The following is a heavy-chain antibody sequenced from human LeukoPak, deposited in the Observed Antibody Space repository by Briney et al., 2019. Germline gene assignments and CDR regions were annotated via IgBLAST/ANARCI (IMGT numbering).Heavy chain of an antibody. V-gene: IGHV4-39*01. Sequence: SETLSLTCTVSGGSISSSSYYWGWLRQPPGKGLEWIGSIYYSGSTYYNPSLKSRVTISVDTSKDQFSLKLSSVTAADTAVYYCARLYCSSTSCYNGYYGMDVWGQGTTVTVSS. J-gene: IGHJ6*02. CDR1: GGSISSSSYY. CDR3: ARLYCSSTSCYNGYYGMDV. CDR2: IYYSGST. D-gene: IGHD2-2*02.